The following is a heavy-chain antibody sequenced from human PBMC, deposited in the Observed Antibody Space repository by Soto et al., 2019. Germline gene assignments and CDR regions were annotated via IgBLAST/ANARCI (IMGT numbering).Heavy chain of an antibody. J-gene: IGHJ6*02. CDR1: GGSFSGYY. CDR3: ARGSMAAAGPLYPKFTGDRDYYYGMDV. D-gene: IGHD6-13*01. CDR2: INHSGST. V-gene: IGHV4-34*01. Sequence: SETLSLTCAVYGGSFSGYYWSWIRQPPGKGLEWIGEINHSGSTNYNPSLKSRVTISVDTSKNQFSLKLSSVTAADTAVYYCARGSMAAAGPLYPKFTGDRDYYYGMDVWGQGTTVTVS.